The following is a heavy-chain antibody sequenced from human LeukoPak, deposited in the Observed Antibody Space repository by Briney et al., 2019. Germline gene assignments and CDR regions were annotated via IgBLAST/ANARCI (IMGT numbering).Heavy chain of an antibody. CDR1: GYTFDDYA. V-gene: IGHV3-9*01. CDR3: AKDMREHIAATGLGY. CDR2: ISWDSATI. Sequence: GRSLRLSCAASGYTFDDYAMHWVRQAPGKGLEWVSGISWDSATIGYADSVKGRFTISRDNANNSLYLQMNSLRAEDTALYYCAKDMREHIAATGLGYWGQGTLVTVS. D-gene: IGHD6-6*01. J-gene: IGHJ4*02.